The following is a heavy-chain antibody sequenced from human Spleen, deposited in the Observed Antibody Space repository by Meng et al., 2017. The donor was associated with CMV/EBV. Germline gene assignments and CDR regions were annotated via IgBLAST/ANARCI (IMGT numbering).Heavy chain of an antibody. V-gene: IGHV4-30-4*08. CDR2: IYYSGNT. Sequence: LPCPVSGGSISSGDYYWSWIRQPPGKGLEWIGYIYYSGNTWYNPSLKSRVSISVDTSRNHFSLTLSSVTAADTAVYYCARGSWWFDPWGQGTLVTVSS. CDR3: ARGSWWFDP. CDR1: GGSISSGDYY. J-gene: IGHJ5*02.